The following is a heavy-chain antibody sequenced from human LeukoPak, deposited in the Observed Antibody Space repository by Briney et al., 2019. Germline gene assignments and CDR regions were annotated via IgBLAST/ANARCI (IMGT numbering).Heavy chain of an antibody. J-gene: IGHJ4*02. Sequence: SVKVSCKASGGTFSSYTISWVRQAPGQGLEWMGRIIPILGIANYAQKFQGRVTITADKSTSTAYMELSSLRSEDTAVYYCAREVRGGIAAYYFDYWGRGTLVTVSS. CDR2: IIPILGIA. D-gene: IGHD6-25*01. CDR3: AREVRGGIAAYYFDY. CDR1: GGTFSSYT. V-gene: IGHV1-69*04.